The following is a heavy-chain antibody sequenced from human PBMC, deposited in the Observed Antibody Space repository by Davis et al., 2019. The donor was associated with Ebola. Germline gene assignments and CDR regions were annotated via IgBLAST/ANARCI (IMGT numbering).Heavy chain of an antibody. D-gene: IGHD3-3*01. J-gene: IGHJ3*02. Sequence: GGSLRLSCAASGFTLSYYDFHWIRQFPGEGLEWVSAIGRADDTYYADSVKGRFTISRDNAKKSLYLQMNSLRDEDTAVYYCGTTIFEAIDIWGQGTMVTVSS. CDR2: IGRADDT. CDR1: GFTLSYYD. V-gene: IGHV3-13*01. CDR3: GTTIFEAIDI.